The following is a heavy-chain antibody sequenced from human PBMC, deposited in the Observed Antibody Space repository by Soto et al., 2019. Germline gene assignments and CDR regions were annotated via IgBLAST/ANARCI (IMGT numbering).Heavy chain of an antibody. CDR2: INDSGNI. Sequence: QVQLQQWGAGLLKPSETLSLTCAVYGGSFSGYQGSWIRQTPGKGLEWIGEINDSGNINYNPSLKSRVTLFLDTPKKQVSLKLSSVTVADTAVYYCARGVILWFGELSRRGGYYYYMDVWGKGTTVIVSS. D-gene: IGHD3-10*01. CDR1: GGSFSGYQ. J-gene: IGHJ6*03. CDR3: ARGVILWFGELSRRGGYYYYMDV. V-gene: IGHV4-34*01.